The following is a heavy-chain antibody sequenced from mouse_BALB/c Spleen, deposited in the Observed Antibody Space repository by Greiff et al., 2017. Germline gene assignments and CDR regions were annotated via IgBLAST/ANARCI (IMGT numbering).Heavy chain of an antibody. V-gene: IGHV14-3*02. D-gene: IGHD6-1*01. Sequence: EVQLQQPGAELVKPGASVKLSCKASGYTFTSYWMHWVKQRPEQGLEWIGRIEPANGNTKYDPKFQGKATITADTSSTTAYLQLSSLTSEDTAVYYCASLVTSLAWFAYWGQGTLVTVSA. J-gene: IGHJ3*01. CDR1: GYTFTSYW. CDR2: IEPANGNT. CDR3: ASLVTSLAWFAY.